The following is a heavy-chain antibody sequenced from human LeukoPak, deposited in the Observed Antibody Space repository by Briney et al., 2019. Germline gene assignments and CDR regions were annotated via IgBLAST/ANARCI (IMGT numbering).Heavy chain of an antibody. D-gene: IGHD6-19*01. CDR1: GLTVGVDC. J-gene: IGHJ4*02. CDR2: MYGNGET. Sequence: GGSQRLSCAVSGLTVGVDCVSWVRQAPGKGLEWVSVMYGNGETVYGDSVKGRFTISRDNSRNTVYLEMNRLRVEDTAVYHCVSVYNNGWYVDYWGQGTLVTVS. CDR3: VSVYNNGWYVDY. V-gene: IGHV3-66*01.